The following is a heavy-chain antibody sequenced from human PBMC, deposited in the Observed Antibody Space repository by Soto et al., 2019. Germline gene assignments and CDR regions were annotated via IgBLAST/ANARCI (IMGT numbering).Heavy chain of an antibody. V-gene: IGHV4-4*02. CDR3: ARAIVVVVAASHSDGYYYYYYMDV. CDR1: SGSISSSNW. Sequence: SETLSLTCAVSSGSISSSNWWSWVRQPPGKGLEWIGEIYHSGSTNYNPSLKSRVTISVDKSKNQFSLKLSSVTAADTAVYYCARAIVVVVAASHSDGYYYYYYMDVWGKGTTVTVSS. J-gene: IGHJ6*03. CDR2: IYHSGST. D-gene: IGHD2-15*01.